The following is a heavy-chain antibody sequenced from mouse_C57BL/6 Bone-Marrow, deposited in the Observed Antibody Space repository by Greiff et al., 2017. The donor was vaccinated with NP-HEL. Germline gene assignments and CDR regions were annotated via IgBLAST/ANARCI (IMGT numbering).Heavy chain of an antibody. Sequence: EVKLVESGGGLVQPGGSMKLSCVASGFTFSNYWMNWVRQSPEKGLEWVAQIRLKSDNYATHYAESVKGRFTISRDDSKSSVYLQMNNLRAEDTGIYYCPGHWDLYYAMDYWGQGTSVTVSS. J-gene: IGHJ4*01. CDR2: IRLKSDNYAT. CDR1: GFTFSNYW. D-gene: IGHD4-1*01. CDR3: PGHWDLYYAMDY. V-gene: IGHV6-3*01.